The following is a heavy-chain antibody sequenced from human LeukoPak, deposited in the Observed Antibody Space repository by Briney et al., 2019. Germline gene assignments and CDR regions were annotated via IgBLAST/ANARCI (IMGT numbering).Heavy chain of an antibody. J-gene: IGHJ5*02. Sequence: PSETLSLTCAVYGGSFSGYYWSWIRQPPGKGLEWIGEINHSGSTNYNPSLKSRVTISVDTSKNQFSLKLSSVTAADTAVYYCARAPSSWDNWFDPWGQGTLVTVSS. V-gene: IGHV4-34*01. CDR1: GGSFSGYY. CDR2: INHSGST. D-gene: IGHD6-13*01. CDR3: ARAPSSWDNWFDP.